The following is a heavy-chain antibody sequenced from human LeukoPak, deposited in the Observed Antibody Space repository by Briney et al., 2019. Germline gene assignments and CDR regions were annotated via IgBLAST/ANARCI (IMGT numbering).Heavy chain of an antibody. V-gene: IGHV3-23*01. D-gene: IGHD4-17*01. Sequence: PGGSLRLSCAASGFTFSSYAMSWVRQAPGKGLEWVSAISGSGGSTYYADSVKGRFTISRDNSKNTLYLQMNSLRAEDTAVYYCGKVFRPAAVTTGGYYYGMDVWGQGTTVTVSS. CDR3: GKVFRPAAVTTGGYYYGMDV. CDR1: GFTFSSYA. CDR2: ISGSGGST. J-gene: IGHJ6*02.